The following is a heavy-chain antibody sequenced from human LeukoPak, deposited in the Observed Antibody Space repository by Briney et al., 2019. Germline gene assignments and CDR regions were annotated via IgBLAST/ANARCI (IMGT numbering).Heavy chain of an antibody. D-gene: IGHD2/OR15-2a*01. CDR1: GGSISGYI. V-gene: IGHV4-59*01. Sequence: SETLSLTCTVSGGSISGYIWSWIRQPPGKELEWIGYIYYSGSTNYNPSLKSRVTISVDTSKNQFSLKLSSVTAADTAVYFCSRWRVPTTTVFYYGMDVWSKGTTVTVTS. CDR2: IYYSGST. J-gene: IGHJ6*04. CDR3: SRWRVPTTTVFYYGMDV.